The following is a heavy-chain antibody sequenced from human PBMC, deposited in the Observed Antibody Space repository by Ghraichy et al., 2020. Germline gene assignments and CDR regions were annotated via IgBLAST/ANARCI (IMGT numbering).Heavy chain of an antibody. Sequence: GGSLRLSCAASGLTFRTYWMTWVRQAPGKGLEWLAGISAKQYVDSVEGRFTNSRDNAKNSLYLQMTSLRTEDTDVYYCARGGGWLKYWVQGNLVTVPS. D-gene: IGHD5-12*01. CDR1: GLTFRTYW. V-gene: IGHV3-7*01. CDR3: ARGGGWLKY. J-gene: IGHJ4*02. CDR2: ISAK.